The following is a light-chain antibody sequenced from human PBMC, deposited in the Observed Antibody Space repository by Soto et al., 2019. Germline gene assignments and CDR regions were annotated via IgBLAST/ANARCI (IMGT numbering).Light chain of an antibody. CDR3: ETWDSDTRV. CDR2: LEGDGSY. CDR1: SGHNDYI. J-gene: IGLJ3*02. Sequence: QTVVTQSSSASASLESSVRLTCTLSSGHNDYIIAWHHQQPGKAPRFLMKLEGDGSYNRGSGVPDRFLGSSSGADRYLTISNLQFEDEADYYCETWDSDTRVFGGGTKLTVL. V-gene: IGLV4-60*02.